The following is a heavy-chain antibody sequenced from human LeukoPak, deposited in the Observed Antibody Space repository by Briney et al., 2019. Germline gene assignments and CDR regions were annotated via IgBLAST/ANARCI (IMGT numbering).Heavy chain of an antibody. CDR3: ARRQHCSSTSCLDY. J-gene: IGHJ4*02. CDR2: ISSSGSTI. CDR1: GFTFSSYE. D-gene: IGHD2-2*01. V-gene: IGHV3-48*03. Sequence: GGSLRLSCAASGFTFSSYEMNWVRQAPGKGLEWVSYISSSGSTIYYADSVKGRFTISRDNAKNSLYLQMNSLRAEDTAVYYCARRQHCSSTSCLDYWGQGTLVTVSS.